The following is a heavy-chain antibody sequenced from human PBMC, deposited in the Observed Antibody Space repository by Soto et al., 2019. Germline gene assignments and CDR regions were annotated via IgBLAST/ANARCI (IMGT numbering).Heavy chain of an antibody. V-gene: IGHV3-23*01. CDR2: ISDNGGRT. Sequence: EVQLLESGGRFVQPGGSLRLSCAASGFTFRSYGMSWVRQAPGKGLEWISAISDNGGRTDYADSVKGRFTISRDNSMNTLFLQMNTRTAEDTGVYYCAKRELDDKWGQGTLVTVS. CDR3: AKRELDDK. J-gene: IGHJ4*02. D-gene: IGHD3-3*02. CDR1: GFTFRSYG.